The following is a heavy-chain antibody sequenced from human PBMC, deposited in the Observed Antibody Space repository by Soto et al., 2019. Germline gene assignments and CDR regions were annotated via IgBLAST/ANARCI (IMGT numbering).Heavy chain of an antibody. D-gene: IGHD3-3*01. Sequence: QVQLVESGGGVVQPGRSLRLSCAASGFTFSSYAMHWVRQAPGKGLEWVAVISYDGSNKYYADSVKGRFTISRDNSKNTLYLQMNSLRAEDTAVYYCASGGSYYDFWSGYYTGIWGGLGAYWGQGTLVTVSS. J-gene: IGHJ4*02. CDR3: ASGGSYYDFWSGYYTGIWGGLGAY. V-gene: IGHV3-30-3*01. CDR1: GFTFSSYA. CDR2: ISYDGSNK.